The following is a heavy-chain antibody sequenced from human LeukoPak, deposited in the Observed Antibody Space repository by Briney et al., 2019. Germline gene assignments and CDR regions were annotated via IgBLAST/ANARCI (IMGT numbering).Heavy chain of an antibody. CDR2: ISGSGGST. J-gene: IGHJ5*02. D-gene: IGHD4-17*01. CDR3: AKELYGDHVGWFDP. CDR1: GFPFSSYA. Sequence: GSLSLSCAASGFPFSSYAMSWVRQAPGKGLEGVSAISGSGGSTYYADSVKGRFTISRDNSKNTLYLQMNSLRAEDTAVYYCAKELYGDHVGWFDPWGQGTLVTVSS. V-gene: IGHV3-23*01.